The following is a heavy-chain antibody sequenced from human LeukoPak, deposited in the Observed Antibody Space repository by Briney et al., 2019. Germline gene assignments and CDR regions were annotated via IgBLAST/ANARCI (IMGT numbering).Heavy chain of an antibody. D-gene: IGHD2-8*01. CDR1: GFTFSSYA. CDR3: AREQRPNGGMDY. Sequence: GGSLRLSCAASGFTFSSYAMHWVRQAPGKGLEWVAVISYDGSNKYYADSVKGRFTISRDNSKNTLYLQMNSLRAEDTAVYYCAREQRPNGGMDYWGQGTLVTVSS. J-gene: IGHJ4*02. V-gene: IGHV3-30*04. CDR2: ISYDGSNK.